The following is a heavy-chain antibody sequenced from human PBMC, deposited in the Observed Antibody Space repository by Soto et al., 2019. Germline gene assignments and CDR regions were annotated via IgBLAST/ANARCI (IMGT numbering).Heavy chain of an antibody. Sequence: QVQLVQSGTEVKKPGSSVKVSCKASGGTFSSSLFSWVRQAPGQRLEWLGRLIPDIEIPHYAQSFHGRVTITADKVTSTVYMELRSPRSEDTAIYYCVTEAGTYGVVDYWGQGTLVTVSS. CDR2: LIPDIEIP. J-gene: IGHJ4*02. CDR3: VTEAGTYGVVDY. V-gene: IGHV1-69*04. D-gene: IGHD2-21*01. CDR1: GGTFSSSL.